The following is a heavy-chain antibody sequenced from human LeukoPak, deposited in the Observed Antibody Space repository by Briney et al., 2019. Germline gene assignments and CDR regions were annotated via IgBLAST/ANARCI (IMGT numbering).Heavy chain of an antibody. CDR3: ARVPRSNMAYFEY. V-gene: IGHV4-59*08. J-gene: IGHJ4*02. CDR2: IYYSGST. D-gene: IGHD5-24*01. Sequence: PETLSDSCSVSGGSINSYYWSWIRQPPGEGLEWIGNIYYSGSTNYNPSLNSRVTISVDTSKNQFSLKVTSVTAADTAMYYCARVPRSNMAYFEYWGQGALVIVSS. CDR1: GGSINSYY.